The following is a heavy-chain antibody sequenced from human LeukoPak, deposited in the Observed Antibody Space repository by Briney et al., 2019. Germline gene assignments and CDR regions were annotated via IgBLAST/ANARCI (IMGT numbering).Heavy chain of an antibody. CDR1: GGSISRYY. V-gene: IGHV4-59*01. CDR2: IYYSGST. CDR3: ARSTILDY. J-gene: IGHJ4*02. Sequence: SETLSLTCTVSGGSISRYYWSWIRQPPGKGLEWIGYIYYSGSTNYNPSLKSRVTISVDTSKNQFSLKLSSVTAADTAVYYCARSTILDYWGQGTLVTVYS. D-gene: IGHD5/OR15-5a*01.